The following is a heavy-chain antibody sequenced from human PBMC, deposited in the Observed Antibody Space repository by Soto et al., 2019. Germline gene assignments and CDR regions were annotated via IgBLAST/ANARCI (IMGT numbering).Heavy chain of an antibody. Sequence: PSETLSLTCTVSGGSISSGGFNWIWIRQPPGKGLEWIGYIYYSGSTNYNPSLKSRVTLSVDTSKNQFSLKLSSVTAADTAVYYCARGGDHRSTRYYYGMDVWGQGTTVTVSS. CDR1: GGSISSGGFN. CDR2: IYYSGST. V-gene: IGHV4-61*08. D-gene: IGHD3-10*01. J-gene: IGHJ6*02. CDR3: ARGGDHRSTRYYYGMDV.